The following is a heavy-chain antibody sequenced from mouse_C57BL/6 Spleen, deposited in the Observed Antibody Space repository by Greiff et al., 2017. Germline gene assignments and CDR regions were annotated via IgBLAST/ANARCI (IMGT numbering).Heavy chain of an antibody. V-gene: IGHV6-3*01. CDR2: IRLKSDNYAT. J-gene: IGHJ4*01. Sequence: EVKLVESGGGLVQPGGSMKLSCVASGFTFSNYWMNWVRQSPEKGLEWVAQIRLKSDNYATHYAESVKGRFTISRDDSKSSVYLQMNNLRAEDTGIYYCTDTMAPYYYAMDYWGQGTSVTVSS. D-gene: IGHD1-1*02. CDR1: GFTFSNYW. CDR3: TDTMAPYYYAMDY.